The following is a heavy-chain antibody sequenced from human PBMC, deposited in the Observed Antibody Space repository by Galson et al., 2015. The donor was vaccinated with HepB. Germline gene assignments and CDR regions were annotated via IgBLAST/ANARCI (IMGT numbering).Heavy chain of an antibody. J-gene: IGHJ4*02. CDR2: IDPSDYYT. Sequence: QSGAEVKKPGESLRISCKGSGYSFTSYWISWVRQMPGKGLEWMGRIDPSDYYTNYSPSFQGHVTISANKSISTAYLQWSSLKASDTAMYYCARHSLDSSGYYYLGFYWGQGTLVTVSS. V-gene: IGHV5-10-1*01. CDR3: ARHSLDSSGYYYLGFY. CDR1: GYSFTSYW. D-gene: IGHD3-22*01.